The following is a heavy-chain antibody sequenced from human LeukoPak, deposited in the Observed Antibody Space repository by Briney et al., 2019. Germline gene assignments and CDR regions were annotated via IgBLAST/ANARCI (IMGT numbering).Heavy chain of an antibody. CDR1: GGSFSGYY. J-gene: IGHJ6*03. CDR2: INHSGST. Sequence: PSETLSLTCAVYGGSFSGYYWSWIRQPPGKGLEWIGEINHSGSTNYNPSLKSRVTISVDTSKNQFSLKLSSVTAADTAVYYCARVDGYSSSWYSYYYYYYMDVWGKGTTVTVSS. D-gene: IGHD6-13*01. CDR3: ARVDGYSSSWYSYYYYYYMDV. V-gene: IGHV4-34*01.